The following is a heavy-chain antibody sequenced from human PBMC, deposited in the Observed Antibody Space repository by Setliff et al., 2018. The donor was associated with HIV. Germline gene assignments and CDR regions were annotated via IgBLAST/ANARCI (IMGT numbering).Heavy chain of an antibody. CDR1: GGSFSGYY. CDR3: AGAFSGNHYGGVDY. Sequence: SETLSLTCAVYGGSFSGYYWSWIRKPPGKGLEWIGKINHSGSTNYNPSLKSRVTISVDTSKNQFSLKLSSVTAADTAVYYCAGAFSGNHYGGVDYWGQGTLVTVSS. V-gene: IGHV4-34*01. CDR2: INHSGST. D-gene: IGHD1-26*01. J-gene: IGHJ4*02.